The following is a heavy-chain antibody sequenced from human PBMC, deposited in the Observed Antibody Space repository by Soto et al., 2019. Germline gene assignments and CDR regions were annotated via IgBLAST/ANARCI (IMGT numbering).Heavy chain of an antibody. CDR3: ARSSGTYPPSRYYYGLDV. J-gene: IGHJ6*02. CDR1: GYTFTGYY. V-gene: IGHV1-18*04. Sequence: ASVKVSCKASGYTFTGYYMHWVRQAPGQGLEWMGWISAYNGDTNYPQKFQARVTMTTDTSTSTAYLDLRSLRSDDTAVYYCARSSGTYPPSRYYYGLDVWGQGTTVTVS. CDR2: ISAYNGDT. D-gene: IGHD1-26*01.